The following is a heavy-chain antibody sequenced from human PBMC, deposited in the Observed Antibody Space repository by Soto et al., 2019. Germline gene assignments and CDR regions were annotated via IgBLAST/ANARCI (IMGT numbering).Heavy chain of an antibody. J-gene: IGHJ6*03. CDR1: GFTFSSYA. CDR3: ATYTYYYGSGNPDYYYYYYMDV. D-gene: IGHD3-10*01. CDR2: ISGSGGST. Sequence: GGSLRLSCAASGFTFSSYAMSWVRQAPGKGLEWVSAISGSGGSTYYADSVKGRFTISRDNSKNTLYLQMNSLIAEDTAVYYCATYTYYYGSGNPDYYYYYYMDVWGKGTTVTISS. V-gene: IGHV3-23*01.